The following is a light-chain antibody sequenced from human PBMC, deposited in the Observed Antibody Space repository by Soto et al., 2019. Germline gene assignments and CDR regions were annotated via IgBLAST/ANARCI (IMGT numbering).Light chain of an antibody. CDR2: SAS. V-gene: IGKV1-9*01. CDR3: QQLSRYPLT. J-gene: IGKJ4*01. Sequence: DIQLTQSPSFLSASVGDTVTITCRASQALSNYLAWYQQKPGKAPDLLIYSASTLRSGAPSRFSGSGSETEFTLTIRALQPEDFATYFCQQLSRYPLTFGGGTKVEI. CDR1: QALSNY.